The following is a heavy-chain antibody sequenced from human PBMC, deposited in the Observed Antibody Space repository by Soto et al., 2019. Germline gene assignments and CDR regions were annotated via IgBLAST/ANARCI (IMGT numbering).Heavy chain of an antibody. CDR3: ARDLGYNYGYYDYGLDV. V-gene: IGHV3-53*01. D-gene: IGHD5-18*01. J-gene: IGHJ6*02. CDR1: AFRVRSNY. Sequence: SLRLSCAFSAFRVRSNYMSWVRQAPGKGLEWVSAFYGGGRSYYADSVKGRFTISRDNSKNTLYLQMNSLRAEDTAVYYCARDLGYNYGYYDYGLDVWGQGTTVTVSS. CDR2: FYGGGRS.